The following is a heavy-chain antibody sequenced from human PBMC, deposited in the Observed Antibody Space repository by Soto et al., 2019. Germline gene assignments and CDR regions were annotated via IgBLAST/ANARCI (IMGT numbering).Heavy chain of an antibody. Sequence: ASVKVSCKASGYTFTSYYMHWVRQAPGQGLEWMGIINPSGGSTSYAQKFQGRVTMTRDTSTSTVYMELSSLRSEDTAVYYCARVNSYYDSSGFYGMDVSGQGTTVTVS. CDR1: GYTFTSYY. CDR2: INPSGGST. V-gene: IGHV1-46*01. CDR3: ARVNSYYDSSGFYGMDV. J-gene: IGHJ6*02. D-gene: IGHD3-22*01.